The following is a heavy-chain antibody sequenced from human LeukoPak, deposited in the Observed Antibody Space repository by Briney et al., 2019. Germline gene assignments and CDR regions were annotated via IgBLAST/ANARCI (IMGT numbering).Heavy chain of an antibody. V-gene: IGHV3-30-3*01. CDR1: GFTFSSYA. D-gene: IGHD6-13*01. Sequence: GGSLRLSCAASGFTFSSYAMHWVRQAPGKGLEWVAVISYDGSNKYYADSVKGRFTISRDNSKNTLYLQMNSLRAEDTAVYYCASSPIAAGTYYFDYWGQGTLVTVSS. CDR3: ASSPIAAGTYYFDY. CDR2: ISYDGSNK. J-gene: IGHJ4*02.